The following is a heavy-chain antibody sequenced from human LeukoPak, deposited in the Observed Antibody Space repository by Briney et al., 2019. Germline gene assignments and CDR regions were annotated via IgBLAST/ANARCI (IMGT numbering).Heavy chain of an antibody. J-gene: IGHJ4*02. V-gene: IGHV1-18*01. CDR3: ARDAVSEGRIDY. D-gene: IGHD4-4*01. Sequence: ASVKVSCKASGYTFTSYGISWVRQAPGQGLEWMGWISAYSGNTNYAQELQGRVTMTTDTSTSTAYMELRSLRSDDTAVYYCARDAVSEGRIDYWGQGTLVTVSS. CDR1: GYTFTSYG. CDR2: ISAYSGNT.